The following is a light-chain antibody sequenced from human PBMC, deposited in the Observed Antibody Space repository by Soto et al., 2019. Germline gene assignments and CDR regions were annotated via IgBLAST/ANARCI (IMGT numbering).Light chain of an antibody. Sequence: DIQMTQSPSSLSASVGDRVTLTCRASQGIRNRLAWYQQKSGKVPKLMIYGASTLQSGVPSRFSGSASGTDFTLTISCLQPEDGATYNCQKYNTAPFTFGPGTKVDIK. CDR1: QGIRNR. V-gene: IGKV1-27*01. CDR3: QKYNTAPFT. J-gene: IGKJ3*01. CDR2: GAS.